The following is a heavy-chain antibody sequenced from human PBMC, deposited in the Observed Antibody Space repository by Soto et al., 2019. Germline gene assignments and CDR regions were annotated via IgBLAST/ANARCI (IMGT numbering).Heavy chain of an antibody. CDR2: IYYSGST. V-gene: IGHV4-39*01. Sequence: SETLSLTCTVTGDSISSRSYYWGWIRQPPGKGLEWIGSIYYSGSTYNDPSLRSRVSMSIDTSKDQFSLKLKSVTAADTALYFCARQRNSVVTQAYFDVWGQGSLVTVYS. D-gene: IGHD2-21*02. CDR3: ARQRNSVVTQAYFDV. J-gene: IGHJ4*02. CDR1: GDSISSRSYY.